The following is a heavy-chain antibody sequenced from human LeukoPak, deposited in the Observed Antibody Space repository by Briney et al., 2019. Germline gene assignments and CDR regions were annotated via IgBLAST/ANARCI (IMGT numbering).Heavy chain of an antibody. CDR3: ARAYDITSSFDY. Sequence: GGSLRLSCAASGFTFSSYAMSWVRQAPGKGLEWVSSISPGSTYTHYTDSVKGRFTISRDNARNSLFLQMNSLRAEDTAIYYCARAYDITSSFDYWGQGTLVTVSS. CDR1: GFTFSSYA. V-gene: IGHV3-21*01. J-gene: IGHJ4*02. D-gene: IGHD3-22*01. CDR2: ISPGSTYT.